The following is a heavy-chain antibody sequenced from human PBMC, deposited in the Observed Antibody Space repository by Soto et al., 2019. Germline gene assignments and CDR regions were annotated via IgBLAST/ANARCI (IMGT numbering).Heavy chain of an antibody. CDR1: GGTFSSYS. Sequence: QVQLVQSGAEVKKPGSSVKVSCKASGGTFSSYSINWVRQAPGQGLEWMGEIIPIFGTANYAQKFQVRVTITAVECTSTAYMELSSLRSEVTSVYYCARDGGMHSGGIDYWGQGSLVTVSS. D-gene: IGHD1-26*01. CDR2: IIPIFGTA. J-gene: IGHJ4*02. V-gene: IGHV1-69*01. CDR3: ARDGGMHSGGIDY.